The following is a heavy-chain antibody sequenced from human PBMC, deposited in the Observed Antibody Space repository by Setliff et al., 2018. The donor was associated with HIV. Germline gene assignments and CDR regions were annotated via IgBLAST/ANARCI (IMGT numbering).Heavy chain of an antibody. CDR3: ARGSKAAAGPPDF. V-gene: IGHV3-7*05. CDR1: GFLFHTYW. J-gene: IGHJ3*01. D-gene: IGHD6-13*01. CDR2: IKEDGSEK. Sequence: PGGSLRLSCAASGFLFHTYWMSWVRQAPGKGLEWVANIKEDGSEKYYVDSVKGRFTISRDNAENSLYLQMNGLRAEDTALYYCARGSKAAAGPPDFRGQGTMVTVSS.